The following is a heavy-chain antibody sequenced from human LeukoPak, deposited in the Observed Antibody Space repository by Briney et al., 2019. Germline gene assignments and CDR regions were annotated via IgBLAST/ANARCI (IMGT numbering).Heavy chain of an antibody. Sequence: GASVKVSCKASGYTFTSYGISWVRQAPGQGLEWMGWINTYNGNTNYAQKLQGRVTMTTDTSTSTAYMDLRSLRSDDTAVYYCARSYSSGWYDGCDYWGQGTLVTVSS. CDR2: INTYNGNT. CDR3: ARSYSSGWYDGCDY. D-gene: IGHD6-19*01. CDR1: GYTFTSYG. J-gene: IGHJ4*02. V-gene: IGHV1-18*04.